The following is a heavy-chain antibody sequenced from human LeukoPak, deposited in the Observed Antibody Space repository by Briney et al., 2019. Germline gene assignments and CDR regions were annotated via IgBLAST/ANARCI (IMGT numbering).Heavy chain of an antibody. J-gene: IGHJ4*02. CDR2: ISGSGGSP. Sequence: GGSLRLSCAASGFTFTSYAMTWVRQAPGKGLEWVSSISGSGGSPYYADSVKGRFTISRDNSKNALYLQMNSLRAEDTAVYYCAKDLYDSSGYYLIGDYWGQGTLVTVSS. D-gene: IGHD3-22*01. V-gene: IGHV3-23*01. CDR3: AKDLYDSSGYYLIGDY. CDR1: GFTFTSYA.